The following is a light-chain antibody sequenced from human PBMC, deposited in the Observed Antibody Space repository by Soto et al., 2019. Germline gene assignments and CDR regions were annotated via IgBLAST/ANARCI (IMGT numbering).Light chain of an antibody. J-gene: IGLJ1*01. V-gene: IGLV2-14*01. CDR1: ISDVGGYNY. CDR2: DVS. CDR3: SSYTSRSTFV. Sequence: QSVLTQPASVSGSPGQSITISCTGSISDVGGYNYVSWYQQHPGKAPKLMIYDVSNRPSGVSNRFSGSKSGNTASLTISGLQAEDEAVFYCSSYTSRSTFVFRSGTKVTVL.